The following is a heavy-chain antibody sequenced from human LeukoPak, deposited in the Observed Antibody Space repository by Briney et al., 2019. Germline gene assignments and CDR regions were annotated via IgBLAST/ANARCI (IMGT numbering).Heavy chain of an antibody. CDR2: IIPILGIA. CDR1: GGTFRSYA. V-gene: IGHV1-69*04. CDR3: ARTNRSSSWEGSWFDP. J-gene: IGHJ5*02. D-gene: IGHD6-13*01. Sequence: ASVPVSCQASGGTFRSYAIRWVRQAPGQGLEWMGRIIPILGIANYAQKFQGRVTITADKSTSTAYMELSSLRSEDTAVYYCARTNRSSSWEGSWFDPWGQGTLVTVSS.